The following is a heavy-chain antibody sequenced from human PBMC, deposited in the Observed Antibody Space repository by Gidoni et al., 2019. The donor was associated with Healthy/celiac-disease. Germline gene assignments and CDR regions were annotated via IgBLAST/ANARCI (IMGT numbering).Heavy chain of an antibody. CDR3: ARDQIEYSSSYFDY. J-gene: IGHJ4*02. Sequence: EVQLVESGGGLVQPGGSLRLSCAASGFTFSSYWMSWVRQAPGKGLEWVANIKQDGSEKYYVDSVKGRFTISRDNAKNSLYLQMNSLRAEDTAVYYCARDQIEYSSSYFDYWGQGTLVTVSS. CDR2: IKQDGSEK. D-gene: IGHD6-6*01. CDR1: GFTFSSYW. V-gene: IGHV3-7*03.